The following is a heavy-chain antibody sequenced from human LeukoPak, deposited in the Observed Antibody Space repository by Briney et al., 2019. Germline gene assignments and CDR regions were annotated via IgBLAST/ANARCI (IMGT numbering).Heavy chain of an antibody. Sequence: PSQTLSLTCTVSGGSISSYYWSWIRQPPGKGLEWIGYIYDSGSTNYNPSLKSRVTISVDTSKNQFSLKLSSVTAADTAVFYCASLTTADAFDIWGQGTMVTVSS. V-gene: IGHV4-59*01. J-gene: IGHJ3*02. CDR2: IYDSGST. D-gene: IGHD3-22*01. CDR3: ASLTTADAFDI. CDR1: GGSISSYY.